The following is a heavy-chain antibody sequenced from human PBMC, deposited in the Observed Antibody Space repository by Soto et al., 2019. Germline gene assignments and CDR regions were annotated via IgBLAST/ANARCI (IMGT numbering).Heavy chain of an antibody. CDR3: ARDQIVVVTAAILPDRYYYYYGMDV. J-gene: IGHJ6*02. Sequence: SETLSLTCTVSGGSISSYYWSWIRQPPGKGLEWIGYIYYSGSTNYNPSLKSRVTISVDTSKNQFSLKLSSVTAADTAVYYCARDQIVVVTAAILPDRYYYYYGMDVWGQGTTVTVSS. CDR1: GGSISSYY. V-gene: IGHV4-59*01. CDR2: IYYSGST. D-gene: IGHD2-2*01.